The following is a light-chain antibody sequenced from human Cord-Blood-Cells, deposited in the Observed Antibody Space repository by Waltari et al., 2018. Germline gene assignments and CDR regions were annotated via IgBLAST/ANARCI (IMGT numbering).Light chain of an antibody. CDR2: EGS. CDR1: SSDVGRFNL. V-gene: IGLV2-23*03. CDR3: CSYAGSSTFEV. J-gene: IGLJ3*02. Sequence: QSALTQPASVSGSPGQSITISCTGTSSDVGRFNLFSWYQQHPGKAPNLMIYEGSKRPSGVSNRFSGSKSGNTASLTISGLQAEDEADYYCCSYAGSSTFEVFGGGTKLTVL.